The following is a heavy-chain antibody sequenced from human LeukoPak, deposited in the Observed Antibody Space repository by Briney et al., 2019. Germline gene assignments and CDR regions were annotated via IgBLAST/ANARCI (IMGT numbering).Heavy chain of an antibody. J-gene: IGHJ4*02. CDR3: AKGGPPYGDYVYFDY. D-gene: IGHD4-17*01. CDR2: ISGSGGST. V-gene: IGHV3-23*01. Sequence: GGSLRLSCAASGFTFNTYAMTWVRQAPGKGLEWVSGISGSGGSTYYADSVKGRFTISRDNSKSTLYLQMSSLRAEDTALYYCAKGGPPYGDYVYFDYWGQGTLVTVSS. CDR1: GFTFNTYA.